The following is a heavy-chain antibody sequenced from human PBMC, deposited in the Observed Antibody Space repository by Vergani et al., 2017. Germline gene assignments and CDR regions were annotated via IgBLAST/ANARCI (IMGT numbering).Heavy chain of an antibody. CDR3: AKVGRSEVAGTFGAFDI. CDR2: LSASDRRT. Sequence: VWLVESGGGVVQPGRSLRLSCAASGFSFTSYGMHWVRQPPGKGLEWVSTLSASDRRTHYADSVKGRFTISRDNSKNTLFLHMNSLRPEDTAVYYCAKVGRSEVAGTFGAFDIWGQGTMVTVSS. V-gene: IGHV3-23*04. J-gene: IGHJ3*02. D-gene: IGHD6-19*01. CDR1: GFSFTSYG.